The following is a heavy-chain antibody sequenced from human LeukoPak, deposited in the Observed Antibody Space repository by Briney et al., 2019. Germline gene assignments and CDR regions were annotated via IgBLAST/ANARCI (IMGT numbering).Heavy chain of an antibody. J-gene: IGHJ4*02. CDR3: ARTWSCSGGTCYAEN. CDR2: IYLGDSDT. V-gene: IGHV5-51*01. Sequence: GESLKISCKGSGYTFTTYWIAWVRQMPGKGLECMGIIYLGDSDTRNSPSFQDQVTISADKSISTAYLQWSSLKASDTTMYYCARTWSCSGGTCYAENWGQGTLVTVSS. CDR1: GYTFTTYW. D-gene: IGHD2-15*01.